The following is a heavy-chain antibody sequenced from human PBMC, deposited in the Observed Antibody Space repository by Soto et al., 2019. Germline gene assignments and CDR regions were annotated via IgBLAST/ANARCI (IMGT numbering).Heavy chain of an antibody. CDR3: TTAAGGMWGPVY. D-gene: IGHD1-26*01. V-gene: IGHV3-15*01. CDR1: GFTFSNVW. J-gene: IGHJ4*02. CDR2: VKSKSDGATT. Sequence: GSLRLSCAASGFTFSNVWMSWVRQAPGKGLEWVGRVKSKSDGATTDYAAPVKGRFTVSRDDSQNTLSLQMDSLKIEDTAVYFCTTAAGGMWGPVYWGPGTLVTASS.